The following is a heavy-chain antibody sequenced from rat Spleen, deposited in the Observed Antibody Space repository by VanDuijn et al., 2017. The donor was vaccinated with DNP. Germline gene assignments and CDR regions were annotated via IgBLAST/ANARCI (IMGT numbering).Heavy chain of an antibody. V-gene: IGHV5-7*01. J-gene: IGHJ2*01. CDR1: GFTFSHFP. Sequence: EVQLVESGGGLVQPGRYMQLSCAASGFTFSHFPLALVRQAPKNGLEWVATIGYDGGNTYYRDSVKGRFTIPRHNAKNTLYLQMDSLRSEDAATYYCAKNSGYYFDYWGQGVMVTVSS. CDR3: AKNSGYYFDY. CDR2: IGYDGGNT. D-gene: IGHD4-3*01.